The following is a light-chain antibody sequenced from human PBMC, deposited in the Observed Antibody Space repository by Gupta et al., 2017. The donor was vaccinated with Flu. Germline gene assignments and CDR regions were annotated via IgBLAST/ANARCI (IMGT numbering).Light chain of an antibody. CDR3: AAWDDSLNGYV. Sequence: QSVLPQPPSASGTPGQRVTISCSGSSSNIGSNTVNWYQQLPGTAPKLLIYSNNNRPSGVPDRFSGSKSGTSASLAISGLQAEDEADYYCAAWDDSLNGYVFGTGTKFTVL. J-gene: IGLJ1*01. CDR1: SSNIGSNT. V-gene: IGLV1-44*01. CDR2: SNN.